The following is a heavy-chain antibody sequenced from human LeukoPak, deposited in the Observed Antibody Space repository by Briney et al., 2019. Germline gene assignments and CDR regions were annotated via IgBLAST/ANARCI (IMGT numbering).Heavy chain of an antibody. CDR1: GFTFSSYA. D-gene: IGHD5-18*01. CDR3: ARDYQDTAMVRYYMDV. J-gene: IGHJ6*03. Sequence: GGSLRLSCAASGFTFSSYAMHWVRQAPGKGLEWVAVISYDGSNKYYADSVKGRFTISRDNSKNTLYLQMNSLRAEDTAVYYCARDYQDTAMVRYYMDVWGKGTTVTVSS. V-gene: IGHV3-30-3*01. CDR2: ISYDGSNK.